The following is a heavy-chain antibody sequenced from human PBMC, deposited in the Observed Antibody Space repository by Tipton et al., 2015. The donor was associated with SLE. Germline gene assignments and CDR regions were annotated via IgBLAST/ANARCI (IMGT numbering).Heavy chain of an antibody. CDR2: ISYDGSNK. J-gene: IGHJ4*02. Sequence: SLRLSCAASGFTFITYAMHWVRQAPGKGLEWVAVISYDGSNKYYADSVKGRFTISRDTSKNTLYLQMNSLRADDTAVYYCAKSFCSGGSCYEFDWWGQGTLVAVSS. D-gene: IGHD2-15*01. V-gene: IGHV3-30*14. CDR3: AKSFCSGGSCYEFDW. CDR1: GFTFITYA.